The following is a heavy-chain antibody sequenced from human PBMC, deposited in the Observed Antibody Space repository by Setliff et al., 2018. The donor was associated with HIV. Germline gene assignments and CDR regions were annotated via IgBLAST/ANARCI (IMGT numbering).Heavy chain of an antibody. D-gene: IGHD3-22*01. CDR2: ILYDGSNK. CDR1: GFTFSSYG. Sequence: GSLRLSCAASGFTFSSYGMHWARQAPGKGQEWVAFILYDGSNKYYADSVKGRFTISRDNSKNTLYLQMNSLRAEDTAVYYCARDRYYDSSGSPFDYWGQGTLVTVSS. V-gene: IGHV3-30*02. CDR3: ARDRYYDSSGSPFDY. J-gene: IGHJ4*02.